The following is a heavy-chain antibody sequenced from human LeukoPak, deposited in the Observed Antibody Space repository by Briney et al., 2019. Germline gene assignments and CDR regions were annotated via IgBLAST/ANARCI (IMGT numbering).Heavy chain of an antibody. CDR1: GFTFSGYA. D-gene: IGHD2-2*01. V-gene: IGHV3-23*01. CDR2: ISGSGGST. J-gene: IGHJ6*02. CDR3: AKLSGCSSTSCYSYYYYGMDV. Sequence: PGGSLRLSCAASGFTFSGYAMSWVRQAPGKGLEWVSAISGSGGSTYYADSVKGRFTISRDNSKNTLYLQMNSLRAEDTAVYYCAKLSGCSSTSCYSYYYYGMDVWGQGTTVTVSS.